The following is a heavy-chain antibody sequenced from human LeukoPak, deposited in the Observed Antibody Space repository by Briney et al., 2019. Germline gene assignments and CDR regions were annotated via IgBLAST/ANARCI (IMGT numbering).Heavy chain of an antibody. D-gene: IGHD2-15*01. Sequence: GGSLRLSCAASGFTFGDYGMSWVRQAPGKGLEWVSGINWNGGSTGYADSVKGRFTISRDNAKNSLYLQMNSLRAEDTALYYCARDTPLGYCSGGSCYMWFDPWGQGTLVTVSS. V-gene: IGHV3-20*04. CDR2: INWNGGST. CDR3: ARDTPLGYCSGGSCYMWFDP. CDR1: GFTFGDYG. J-gene: IGHJ5*02.